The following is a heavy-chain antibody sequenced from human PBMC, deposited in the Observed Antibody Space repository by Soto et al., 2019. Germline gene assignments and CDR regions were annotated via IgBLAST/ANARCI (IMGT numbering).Heavy chain of an antibody. CDR2: INADNGNT. CDR3: ARVAYSSGWAYYDY. Sequence: QVQLVQSGAEVMQPGASVKVSCKASGYTFTNYAMHWVRQAPGQSLEWMGWINADNGNTKYAQKFQGRVTITRDTSASTIYMELSSLRSEDTAVYFCARVAYSSGWAYYDYCGQGTLVTVSS. V-gene: IGHV1-3*01. J-gene: IGHJ4*02. D-gene: IGHD6-19*01. CDR1: GYTFTNYA.